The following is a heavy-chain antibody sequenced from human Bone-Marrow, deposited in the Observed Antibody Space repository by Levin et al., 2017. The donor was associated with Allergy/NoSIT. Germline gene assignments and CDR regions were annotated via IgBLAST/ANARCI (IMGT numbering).Heavy chain of an antibody. CDR2: ISYDGSNK. J-gene: IGHJ4*02. CDR3: AREGPRIMGDIVVVVAATEGAFDY. D-gene: IGHD2-15*01. CDR1: GFTFSSYA. Sequence: GESLKISCAASGFTFSSYAMHWVRQAPGKGLEWVAVISYDGSNKYYADSVKGRFTISRDNSKNTLYLQMNSLRAEDTAVYYCAREGPRIMGDIVVVVAATEGAFDYWGQGTLVTVSS. V-gene: IGHV3-30-3*01.